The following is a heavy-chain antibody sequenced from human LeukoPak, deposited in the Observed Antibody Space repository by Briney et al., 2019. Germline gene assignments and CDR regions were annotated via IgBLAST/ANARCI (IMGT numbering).Heavy chain of an antibody. CDR2: IYTSGST. V-gene: IGHV4-4*07. Sequence: KPSETLSLTCTVSGGSISSYYWSWIRQPAGKGLEWIGRIYTSGSTNYNPSLKSRVTMSADTSKNQFSLKLSSVTAADTAVYYCAREDPYDFWSGYYLFDPWGQGTLVTVSS. J-gene: IGHJ5*02. D-gene: IGHD3-3*01. CDR1: GGSISSYY. CDR3: AREDPYDFWSGYYLFDP.